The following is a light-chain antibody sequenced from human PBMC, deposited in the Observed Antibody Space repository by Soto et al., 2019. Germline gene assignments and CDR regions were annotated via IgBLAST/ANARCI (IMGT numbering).Light chain of an antibody. Sequence: DIQMTQSPSTLSASVGARAPITCRASQSASTFLAWYQQKPGQAPKLLIYDASTLQSGVPSRFSASGSGTEFALTISGLQPDDFAVYYCQQYNRYAVTFGQGTKVDI. J-gene: IGKJ1*01. CDR3: QQYNRYAVT. CDR2: DAS. V-gene: IGKV1-5*01. CDR1: QSASTF.